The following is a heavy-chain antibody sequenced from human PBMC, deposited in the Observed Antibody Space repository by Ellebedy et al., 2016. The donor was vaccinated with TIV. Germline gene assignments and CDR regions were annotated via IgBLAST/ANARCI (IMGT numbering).Heavy chain of an antibody. J-gene: IGHJ4*02. D-gene: IGHD6-19*01. CDR3: ARGRYSSGWYRQYFDY. CDR2: IYDSGST. CDR1: GGSFSGYY. Sequence: SETLSLTCAVYGGSFSGYYWSWIRQPPGKGLEWIGDIYDSGSTNYNPSLKSRVTISVDTSKNQFSLKLNSVTAADTAVYYCARGRYSSGWYRQYFDYWGQGTLVTVSS. V-gene: IGHV4-59*01.